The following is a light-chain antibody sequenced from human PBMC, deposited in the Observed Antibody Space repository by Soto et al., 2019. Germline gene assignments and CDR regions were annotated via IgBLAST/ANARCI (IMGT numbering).Light chain of an antibody. CDR1: QSVPNC. CDR2: DAS. Sequence: EILLTQSPATLSLPPGGSVTLSCRASQSVPNCFTWYQQTPSQAHSLLIYDASFTATGIPARFSGSGSGTDFTLTVSSLESEESAVDDRQQSSNWPRTCGGGTKVDIK. CDR3: QQSSNWPRT. V-gene: IGKV3-11*01. J-gene: IGKJ4*02.